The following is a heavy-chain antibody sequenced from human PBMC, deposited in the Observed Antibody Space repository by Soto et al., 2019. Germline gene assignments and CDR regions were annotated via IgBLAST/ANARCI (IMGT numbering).Heavy chain of an antibody. CDR1: GFTCSGSA. D-gene: IGHD1-26*01. Sequence: HPGGSLRLSCAASGFTCSGSAMHWVRQASGKGLEWVGRIRSKGNSYATAYAASVKGRVTISRDDSKNTAYLQLNSLKTEDTAVYYCTTHIVGATRSRSKPDYCGQGPLLTLAS. V-gene: IGHV3-73*01. J-gene: IGHJ4*02. CDR3: TTHIVGATRSRSKPDY. CDR2: IRSKGNSYAT.